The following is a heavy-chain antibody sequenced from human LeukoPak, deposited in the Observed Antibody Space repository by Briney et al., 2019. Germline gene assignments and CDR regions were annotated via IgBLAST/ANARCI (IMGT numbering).Heavy chain of an antibody. CDR1: GGSISSYY. Sequence: PSETLSLTCTVSGGSISSYYWSWIRQPPGKGLEWIGYIYYSGSTKYNPSIKSRVTISVDTSKNQFSLKLTSVTAAGDAVYYCARQYDFWSGHFDYWGQGTLVTVSS. J-gene: IGHJ4*02. CDR3: ARQYDFWSGHFDY. V-gene: IGHV4-59*08. CDR2: IYYSGST. D-gene: IGHD3-3*01.